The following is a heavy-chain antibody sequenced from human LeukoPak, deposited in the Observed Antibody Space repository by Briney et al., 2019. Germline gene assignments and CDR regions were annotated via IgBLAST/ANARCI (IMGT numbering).Heavy chain of an antibody. J-gene: IGHJ4*02. CDR3: ASSCANWGCGGENYFDY. Sequence: PSETLSLTCTVSGGSISSYYWSWIRQPPGKGLEWIGYVYYSGSTNYNPSLKSRITMSVDTSKNQFSLKLSSVTAADTAAYYCASSCANWGCGGENYFDYWGQGTLVTVSS. CDR2: VYYSGST. D-gene: IGHD7-27*01. CDR1: GGSISSYY. V-gene: IGHV4-59*01.